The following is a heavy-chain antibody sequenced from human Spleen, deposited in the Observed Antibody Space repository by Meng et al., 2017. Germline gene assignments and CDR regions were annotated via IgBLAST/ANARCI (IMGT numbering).Heavy chain of an antibody. J-gene: IGHJ5*02. D-gene: IGHD1-26*01. CDR1: GGSISSCNW. V-gene: IGHV4-4*02. Sequence: QVRLQGAGPGLVKPSWSLSLTCAVSGGSISSCNWWRWVRQPPGKGLEWIGEIYHSGSTNYNPSLKSRVTISVDKSKNQFSLKLSFVTAADTAVYYCARDGVVGAVNWFDPWGQGTLVTVSS. CDR2: IYHSGST. CDR3: ARDGVVGAVNWFDP.